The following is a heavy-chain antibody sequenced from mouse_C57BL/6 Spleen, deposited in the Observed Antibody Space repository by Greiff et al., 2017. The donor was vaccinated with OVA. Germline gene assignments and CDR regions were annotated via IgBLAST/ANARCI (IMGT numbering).Heavy chain of an antibody. Sequence: QVQLQQPGAELVKPGASVKLSCKASGYTFTSYWMHWVKQRPGQGLEWIGMIHPNSGSTNYNEKFKSKATLTVDKSSSTAYMRLSSLTSEDSAVYDSAGGSSPYWYCDVWGTGTTVTVSS. J-gene: IGHJ1*03. D-gene: IGHD1-1*01. CDR1: GYTFTSYW. CDR3: AGGSSPYWYCDV. V-gene: IGHV1-64*01. CDR2: IHPNSGST.